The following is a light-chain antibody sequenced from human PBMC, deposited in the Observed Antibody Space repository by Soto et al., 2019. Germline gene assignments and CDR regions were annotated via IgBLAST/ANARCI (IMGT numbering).Light chain of an antibody. CDR2: GAS. Sequence: VMTQAPATLSVSPGERVTLSCRASQTINNNVAWYQLKDGQVPRLLIYGASTRAADVPARFSGGGSGTEFTLTISSLQSEDYAVYYCHQYNNWPPWTFGQGTKVDIK. V-gene: IGKV3-15*01. CDR3: HQYNNWPPWT. CDR1: QTINNN. J-gene: IGKJ1*01.